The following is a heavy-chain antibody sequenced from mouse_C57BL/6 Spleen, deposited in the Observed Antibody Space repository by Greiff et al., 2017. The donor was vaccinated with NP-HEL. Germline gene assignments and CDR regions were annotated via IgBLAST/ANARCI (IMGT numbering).Heavy chain of an antibody. CDR1: GYSFTDYN. J-gene: IGHJ4*01. Sequence: SGPELVKPGASVKISCKASGYSFTDYNMNWVKQSNGKSLEWIGVINPNYGTTSYNQKFKGKATLTVDQSSSTAYMQLNSLTSEDSAVYYCASLLRLGSHYAMDYWGQGTSVTVSS. CDR3: ASLLRLGSHYAMDY. V-gene: IGHV1-39*01. CDR2: INPNYGTT. D-gene: IGHD1-2*01.